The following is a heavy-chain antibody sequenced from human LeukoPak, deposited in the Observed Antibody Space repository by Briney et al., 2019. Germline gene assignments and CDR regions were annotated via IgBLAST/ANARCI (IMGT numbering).Heavy chain of an antibody. CDR2: IGGSGDIT. CDR3: AKDRGVTTAEYFQY. J-gene: IGHJ1*01. D-gene: IGHD3-10*01. V-gene: IGHV3-23*01. Sequence: GGSLRLSCAASGFTFSSYAMTWVRQAPGKGLEWVSTIGGSGDITNYADSVKGRSTISRDNSKNTLYLQLNSLRADDTAVYYCAKDRGVTTAEYFQYWGQGTLVTVSS. CDR1: GFTFSSYA.